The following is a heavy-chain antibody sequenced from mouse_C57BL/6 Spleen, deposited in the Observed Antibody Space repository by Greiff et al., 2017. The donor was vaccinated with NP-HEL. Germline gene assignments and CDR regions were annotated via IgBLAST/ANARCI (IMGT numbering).Heavy chain of an antibody. CDR3: TRERNDYEGAMDY. CDR1: GFTFSSYA. V-gene: IGHV5-9-1*02. Sequence: EVKLMESGEGLVKPGGSLKLSCAASGFTFSSYAMSWVRQTPEKRLEWVAYISSGGDYIYYADTVKGRFTISRDNARNTLYLQMSSLKSEDTAMYYCTRERNDYEGAMDYWGQGTSVTVSS. J-gene: IGHJ4*01. D-gene: IGHD2-4*01. CDR2: ISSGGDYI.